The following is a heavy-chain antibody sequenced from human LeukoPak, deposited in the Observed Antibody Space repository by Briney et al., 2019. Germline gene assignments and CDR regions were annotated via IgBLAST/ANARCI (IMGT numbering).Heavy chain of an antibody. V-gene: IGHV3-49*04. CDR3: TRGYDTSGWLFDY. CDR2: IRSKAYGGTA. Sequence: PGGSLRLSCAASGFTFSSYAMSWVRQAPGKGLEWVSHIRSKAYGGTAEYVTSVKGRFIISRDDSKSIAHLQMSSLKTEDTAVYFCTRGYDTSGWLFDYWGQGTLVTVSS. D-gene: IGHD6-19*01. CDR1: GFTFSSYA. J-gene: IGHJ4*02.